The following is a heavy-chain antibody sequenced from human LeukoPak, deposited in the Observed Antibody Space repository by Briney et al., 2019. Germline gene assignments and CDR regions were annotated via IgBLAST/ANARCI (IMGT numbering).Heavy chain of an antibody. D-gene: IGHD6-13*01. CDR1: ELTFSSYE. J-gene: IGHJ1*01. Sequence: GGSLRLSCAAAELTFSSYEMYWVRQAPGKGLEGVSYISGSGETINYADSVKGRFTISRDNANKSLYLRMSSLRVEDTAIYYCIPPAAGLRRTISTEYFQHWGQGALVTVSS. CDR3: IPPAAGLRRTISTEYFQH. CDR2: ISGSGETI. V-gene: IGHV3-48*03.